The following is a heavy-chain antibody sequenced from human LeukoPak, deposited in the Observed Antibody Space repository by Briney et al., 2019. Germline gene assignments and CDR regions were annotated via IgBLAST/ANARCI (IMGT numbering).Heavy chain of an antibody. Sequence: GGSLRLSCAASGFTFSSYWMSWVRQAPGKGLEWVANIKQDGSEKYYVDSVKGRFTISRDNAKNSLYLQMNSLRAEDTAVYYCARMGRVYYGSGSYCDYWGQGTLVTVSS. CDR2: IKQDGSEK. D-gene: IGHD3-10*01. V-gene: IGHV3-7*01. J-gene: IGHJ4*02. CDR3: ARMGRVYYGSGSYCDY. CDR1: GFTFSSYW.